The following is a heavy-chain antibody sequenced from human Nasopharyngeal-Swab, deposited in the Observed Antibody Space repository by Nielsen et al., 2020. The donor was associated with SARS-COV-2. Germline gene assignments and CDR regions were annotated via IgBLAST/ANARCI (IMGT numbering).Heavy chain of an antibody. CDR1: GFTFSSYN. Sequence: GESLKISCVASGFTFSSYNMNWVRQAPGKGLEWVSCISSSSSYIYYEDSVKGRFTISRDNAENSLYLQMNSLRAEDTAVYYCAAYYASGSYSSGSSNYYYYGKDVWGQGTTGTVSS. J-gene: IGHJ6*02. CDR3: AAYYASGSYSSGSSNYYYYGKDV. CDR2: ISSSSSYI. V-gene: IGHV3-21*01. D-gene: IGHD3-10*01.